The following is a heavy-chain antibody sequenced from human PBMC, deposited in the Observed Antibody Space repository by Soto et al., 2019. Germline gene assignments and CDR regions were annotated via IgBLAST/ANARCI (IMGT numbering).Heavy chain of an antibody. D-gene: IGHD2-8*01. CDR3: ACSYCTNGVCYTYFDY. V-gene: IGHV1-69*13. CDR1: GGTFSSYA. CDR2: IIPIFGTA. J-gene: IGHJ4*02. Sequence: SVKVSCKASGGTFSSYAISWVRQAPGQGLEWMGGIIPIFGTANYAQKFQGRVTITADESTSTAYMELSSLRSEDTAVYYCACSYCTNGVCYTYFDYWGQGTLVTVSS.